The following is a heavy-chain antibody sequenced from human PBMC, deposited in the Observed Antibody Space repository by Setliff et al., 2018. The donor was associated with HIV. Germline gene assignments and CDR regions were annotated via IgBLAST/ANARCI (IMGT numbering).Heavy chain of an antibody. CDR3: ARPTNIDTLYYGSQSFYMYYYGMDV. J-gene: IGHJ6*02. D-gene: IGHD3-10*01. V-gene: IGHV3-7*01. Sequence: GGSLRLSCAASGFSFTFYALSWVRQTPGKGLEWVANINQDGSKKYYVDSVKGRFTISRDNAKNSLYLQMNSLTADDTAVYYCARPTNIDTLYYGSQSFYMYYYGMDVWGQGTTVTVSS. CDR1: GFSFTFYA. CDR2: INQDGSKK.